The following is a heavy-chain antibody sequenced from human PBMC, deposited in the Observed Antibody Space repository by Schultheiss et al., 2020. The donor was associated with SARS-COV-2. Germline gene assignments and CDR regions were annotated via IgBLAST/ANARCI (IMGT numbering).Heavy chain of an antibody. D-gene: IGHD2/OR15-2a*01. Sequence: SQTLSLTCTVSGGSISSYYWSWIRQPPGKGLEWIGYIYYSGSTYYNPSLKSRVTISVDTSKNQFSLKLSSVTAADTAVYYCARLRIGYYFDYWGQGTLVTFSS. V-gene: IGHV4-59*08. J-gene: IGHJ4*02. CDR3: ARLRIGYYFDY. CDR2: IYYSGST. CDR1: GGSISSYY.